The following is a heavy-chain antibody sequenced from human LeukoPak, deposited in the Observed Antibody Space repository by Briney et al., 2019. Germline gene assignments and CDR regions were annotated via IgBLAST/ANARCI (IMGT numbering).Heavy chain of an antibody. CDR3: ASSPNWSYARGAFDI. V-gene: IGHV4-4*07. Sequence: SETLSLTCTVSGGSISSYYWSWIRQPAGKGLEWIGRIYTSGSTNYNPSLKSRVTMSVDTSKNQFSLKLSSVTAADTAVYYCASSPNWSYARGAFDIWGQGTMVTVSS. CDR1: GGSISSYY. D-gene: IGHD1-7*01. J-gene: IGHJ3*02. CDR2: IYTSGST.